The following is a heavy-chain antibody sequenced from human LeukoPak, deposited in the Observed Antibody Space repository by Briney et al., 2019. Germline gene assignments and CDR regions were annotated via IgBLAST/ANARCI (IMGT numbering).Heavy chain of an antibody. J-gene: IGHJ4*02. Sequence: GGSLRLSCAASGFAFSSYTMSWVRQAPGKGLELVSGISGSGGSTYYADSVKGRFTISRDNSKNTLYLQMNSLRAEDTAVYYCAKDLAKAGYGDYYFDYWGQGTLVTVSS. CDR2: ISGSGGST. CDR3: AKDLAKAGYGDYYFDY. D-gene: IGHD4-17*01. CDR1: GFAFSSYT. V-gene: IGHV3-23*01.